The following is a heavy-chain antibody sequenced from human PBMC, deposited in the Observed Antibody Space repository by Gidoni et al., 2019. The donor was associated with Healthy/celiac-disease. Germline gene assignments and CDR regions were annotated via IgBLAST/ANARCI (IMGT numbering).Heavy chain of an antibody. CDR3: ARDRDSSSWYASDFQH. CDR2: ISSSGSTI. J-gene: IGHJ1*01. D-gene: IGHD6-13*01. Sequence: QVQLVESGGGLVKPGGSLRLSCAASGFTFSDYYMSWIRQAPGKGLGWVSYISSSGSTIYYADSVKGRFTISRDNAKNSLYLQMNSLRAEDTAVYYCARDRDSSSWYASDFQHWGQGTLVTVSS. V-gene: IGHV3-11*01. CDR1: GFTFSDYY.